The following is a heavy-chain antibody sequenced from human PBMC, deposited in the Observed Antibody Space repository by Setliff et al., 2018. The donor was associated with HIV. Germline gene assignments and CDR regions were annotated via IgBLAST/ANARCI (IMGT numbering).Heavy chain of an antibody. J-gene: IGHJ4*02. CDR2: IIPIFGTA. D-gene: IGHD2-2*02. CDR3: ARVRCSSTSCYRGGFDY. CDR1: GGTFSSYA. V-gene: IGHV1-69*06. Sequence: SVKVSCKASGGTFSSYAISWVRQAPGQGLEWMGRIIPIFGTANYARKFQGRVTITADKSTSTAYMELSSLRSEDTAVYYCARVRCSSTSCYRGGFDYWGQGTLVTVSS.